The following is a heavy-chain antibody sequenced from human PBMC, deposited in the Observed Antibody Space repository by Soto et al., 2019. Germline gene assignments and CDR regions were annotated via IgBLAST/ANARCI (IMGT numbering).Heavy chain of an antibody. Sequence: QVQLVESGGGVVQPGRSLRLSCAASGFTFSSYGMHWVRQAPGKGLEWVAVISYDGSNKYYADSVKGRFTISRDNSKNMLYLQMNSLRAEDTAVYYCAKVHSSGWYYFDYWGQGTLVTVSS. CDR2: ISYDGSNK. CDR3: AKVHSSGWYYFDY. V-gene: IGHV3-30*18. D-gene: IGHD6-19*01. CDR1: GFTFSSYG. J-gene: IGHJ4*02.